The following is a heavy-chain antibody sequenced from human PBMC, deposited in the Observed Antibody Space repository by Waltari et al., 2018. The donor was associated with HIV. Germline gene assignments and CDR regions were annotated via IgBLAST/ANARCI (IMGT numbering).Heavy chain of an antibody. V-gene: IGHV1-2*02. J-gene: IGHJ3*02. D-gene: IGHD3-10*01. Sequence: QVQLVQSGAEVKKPGASVQVSCKASGYSFTAHYLHWVRQAPGQALEWMGWLDPSTGGTLYAQTLQARVTMTRDTSINTASVELKGLTSDDTAVYYCARGGARYYHAFHIWGQGTVVTVSS. CDR1: GYSFTAHY. CDR2: LDPSTGGT. CDR3: ARGGARYYHAFHI.